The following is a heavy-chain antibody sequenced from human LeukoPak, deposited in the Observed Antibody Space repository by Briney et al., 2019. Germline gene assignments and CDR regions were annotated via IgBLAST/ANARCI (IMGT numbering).Heavy chain of an antibody. J-gene: IGHJ4*02. D-gene: IGHD2-8*01. CDR1: GFTFSNAW. Sequence: GGSLRLSCAASGFTFSNAWMSWVRQAPGKGLEWVGRIKSKTDGGTTDYAAPVKGRFTISRDNPKNTLYLQMNSLKTEDTAVYYCTTEDCTNGVCYRVDYWGQGTLVTVSS. CDR2: IKSKTDGGTT. V-gene: IGHV3-15*01. CDR3: TTEDCTNGVCYRVDY.